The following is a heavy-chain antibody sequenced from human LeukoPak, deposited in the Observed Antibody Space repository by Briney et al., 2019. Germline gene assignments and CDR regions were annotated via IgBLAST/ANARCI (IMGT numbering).Heavy chain of an antibody. CDR2: ISSSSSYI. Sequence: GGSLRLSCAASGFTFSSNSMNWVRQAPGKGLEWVSSISSSSSYIYYPDSVKGRFTISRDNAKNSLYLQMNSLRAEDTAVYYCARSLFLTAVAATAPRYYYYYGMDVWGKGTTVTVSS. CDR3: ARSLFLTAVAATAPRYYYYYGMDV. CDR1: GFTFSSNS. J-gene: IGHJ6*04. D-gene: IGHD6-19*01. V-gene: IGHV3-21*01.